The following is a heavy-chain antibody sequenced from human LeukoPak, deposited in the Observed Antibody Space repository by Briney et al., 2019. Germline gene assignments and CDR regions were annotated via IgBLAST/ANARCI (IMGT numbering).Heavy chain of an antibody. D-gene: IGHD2-15*01. Sequence: ASVKVSCKASGYTFTSYGISWVRQAPGQGLEWMGWISAYNGNTNYAQKLQGRVTMTTDTSTSTAYMELRSLRSDDTAVHYCARDQEDLIYYYYMDVWGKGTTVTVSS. J-gene: IGHJ6*03. V-gene: IGHV1-18*01. CDR2: ISAYNGNT. CDR3: ARDQEDLIYYYYMDV. CDR1: GYTFTSYG.